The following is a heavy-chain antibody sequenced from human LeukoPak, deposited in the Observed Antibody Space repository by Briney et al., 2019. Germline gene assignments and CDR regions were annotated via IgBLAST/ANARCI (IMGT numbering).Heavy chain of an antibody. J-gene: IGHJ5*02. Sequence: GASVKVSCKASGYTFTSYGISWVRQAPGQGLEWMGWISAYNGNTNYAQKLQGRVTMTTDTSTSTAYMELRSLRSDDTAVYYCARDGDYGSGSYGWFDPWGQGTLVTVSS. CDR2: ISAYNGNT. V-gene: IGHV1-18*01. CDR3: ARDGDYGSGSYGWFDP. CDR1: GYTFTSYG. D-gene: IGHD3-10*01.